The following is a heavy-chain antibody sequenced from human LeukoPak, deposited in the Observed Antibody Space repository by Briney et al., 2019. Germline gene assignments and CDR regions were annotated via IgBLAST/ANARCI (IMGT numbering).Heavy chain of an antibody. CDR1: GFTFSSYG. Sequence: GGSLRLSCAASGFTFSSYGMHWVRQAPGKRLEWVAVIWYDGSNKYYADSVKGRFTISRDNSKNTLYLQMNSLRAEDTAVYYCARDSVSNYYFDYWGQGTLVTVSS. D-gene: IGHD4-11*01. V-gene: IGHV3-33*01. CDR2: IWYDGSNK. CDR3: ARDSVSNYYFDY. J-gene: IGHJ4*02.